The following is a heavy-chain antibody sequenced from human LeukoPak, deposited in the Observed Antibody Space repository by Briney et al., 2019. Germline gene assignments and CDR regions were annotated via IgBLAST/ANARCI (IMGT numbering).Heavy chain of an antibody. J-gene: IGHJ4*02. CDR2: IRYDGTNK. V-gene: IGHV3-30*02. CDR3: ATGRDTAMVRLDY. D-gene: IGHD5-18*01. Sequence: PGGSLGLSCAASGFIFSSYGMHWVRQAPGKGLEWVAFIRYDGTNKYYADSVKGRFTISRDNSKNTMYLQMNSLRAEDTAVYFCATGRDTAMVRLDYWGQGTLVTVSS. CDR1: GFIFSSYG.